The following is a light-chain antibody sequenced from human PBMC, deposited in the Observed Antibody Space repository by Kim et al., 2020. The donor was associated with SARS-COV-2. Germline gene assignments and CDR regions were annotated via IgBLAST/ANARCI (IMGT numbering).Light chain of an antibody. Sequence: DIVMTQSPDSLAVSLGERATINCKSSQSVLYSSNNKNYLAWYQQKPGQPPKLLIYWASTRESGVPDRFSGSGSGTDFTLTISSLQAEDVAVYYCKQYYSTPQTFGQGTKLEI. J-gene: IGKJ2*01. CDR3: KQYYSTPQT. CDR2: WAS. CDR1: QSVLYSSNNKNY. V-gene: IGKV4-1*01.